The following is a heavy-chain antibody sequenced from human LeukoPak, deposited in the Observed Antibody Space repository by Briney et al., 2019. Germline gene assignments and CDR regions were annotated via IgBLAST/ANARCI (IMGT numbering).Heavy chain of an antibody. D-gene: IGHD3-3*01. Sequence: SETLSLTCTVSGGSISSSSYYWGWLRQPPGKGLEWIGSIYYSGSTYSNPSLKSRVAISVDPSKNQFSLKLSSVTAAYTAFYFGSATKHRDFLSGYPTPQEGYYMDVWGKRTTVTVSS. CDR1: GGSISSSSYY. V-gene: IGHV4-39*01. J-gene: IGHJ6*03. CDR3: SATKHRDFLSGYPTPQEGYYMDV. CDR2: IYYSGST.